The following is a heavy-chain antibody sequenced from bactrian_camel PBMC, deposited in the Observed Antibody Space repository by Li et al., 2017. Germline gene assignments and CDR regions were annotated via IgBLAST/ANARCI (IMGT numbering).Heavy chain of an antibody. V-gene: IGHV3S9*01. J-gene: IGHJ4*01. CDR2: IDIDGIT. Sequence: HVQLVESGGGSVQPGGSLRVSCSVTTKNDACMAWLRQIPGKQLEAVASIDIDGITKYSNSVKGRFTISQDSAKNTLYLQMNSLKTEGTAMYYCAAVCHVRWGDRRDYWGQGTQVTVS. D-gene: IGHD5*01. CDR1: TTKNDA. CDR3: AAVCHVRWGDRRDY.